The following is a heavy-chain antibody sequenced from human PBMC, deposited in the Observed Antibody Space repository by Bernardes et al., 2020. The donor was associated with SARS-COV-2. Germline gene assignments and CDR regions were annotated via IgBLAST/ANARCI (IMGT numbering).Heavy chain of an antibody. V-gene: IGHV1-2*04. CDR1: GYTFTGYY. Sequence: ASVKVSCKASGYTFTGYYMHWVRQAPGQGLEWMGWINPNSGGTNYAQKFQGWVTMTRDTSIRSAYMELSRLRSDDTAVYYCARGSYDFWSGSGAFDYWWQGTLVTVSS. J-gene: IGHJ4*02. CDR2: INPNSGGT. CDR3: ARGSYDFWSGSGAFDY. D-gene: IGHD3-3*01.